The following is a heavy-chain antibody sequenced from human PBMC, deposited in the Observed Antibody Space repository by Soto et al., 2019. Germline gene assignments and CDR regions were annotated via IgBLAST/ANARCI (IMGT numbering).Heavy chain of an antibody. CDR1: GFTFSSYS. Sequence: GGSLRLSCAASGFTFSSYSMNWVRQAPGKGLEWVSYISSSSSTIYHADSVKGRFTISRDNAKNSLYLQMNSLRDEDTAVYYCASHPLFTYYYGMDVWGQGTTVTVSS. D-gene: IGHD3-10*01. CDR2: ISSSSSTI. CDR3: ASHPLFTYYYGMDV. V-gene: IGHV3-48*02. J-gene: IGHJ6*02.